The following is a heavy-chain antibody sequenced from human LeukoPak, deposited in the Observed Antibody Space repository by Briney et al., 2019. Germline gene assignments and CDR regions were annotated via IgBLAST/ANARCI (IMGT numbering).Heavy chain of an antibody. CDR2: ISSDGRNT. CDR1: GFTFSRCG. CDR3: AREVEGYSSSSEDY. V-gene: IGHV3-30*03. J-gene: IGHJ4*02. Sequence: GGSLRLSCAASGFTFSRCGMHWLRQAPGKGLDWVTGISSDGRNTYYADSVKGRFTISRDNAKNSLYLQMNSLRAEDTAVYYCAREVEGYSSSSEDYWGQGTLVTVSS. D-gene: IGHD6-6*01.